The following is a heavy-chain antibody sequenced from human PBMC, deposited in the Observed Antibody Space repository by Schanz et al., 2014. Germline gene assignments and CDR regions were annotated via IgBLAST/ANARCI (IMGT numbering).Heavy chain of an antibody. D-gene: IGHD3-3*01. V-gene: IGHV1-18*04. CDR1: GFNFNNYD. J-gene: IGHJ4*02. CDR2: ISAYNGNT. Sequence: QVQLVQSGAEVKKPGASVKVSCTASGFNFNNYDINWVRQATGQGLEWMGWISAYNGNTKYSQKLQGRVTMTTDTSTSTAYMELRSLRSDDTAVYYCARSAGRDFWSGYYTRFDYWGQGTLVTVSS. CDR3: ARSAGRDFWSGYYTRFDY.